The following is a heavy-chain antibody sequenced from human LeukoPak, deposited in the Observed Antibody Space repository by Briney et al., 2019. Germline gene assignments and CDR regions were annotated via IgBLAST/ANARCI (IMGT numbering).Heavy chain of an antibody. CDR2: ISSSSSYI. CDR3: ARDTRRRCSSTSCYSPYYYYMDV. V-gene: IGHV3-21*01. J-gene: IGHJ6*03. Sequence: PGGSPRLSCAASGFTFSSYSMNWVRQAPGKGLEWVSSISSSSSYIYYADSVEGRFTISRDNAKNSLYLQMNSLRAEDTAVYYCARDTRRRCSSTSCYSPYYYYMDVWGKGTTVTVSS. D-gene: IGHD2-2*02. CDR1: GFTFSSYS.